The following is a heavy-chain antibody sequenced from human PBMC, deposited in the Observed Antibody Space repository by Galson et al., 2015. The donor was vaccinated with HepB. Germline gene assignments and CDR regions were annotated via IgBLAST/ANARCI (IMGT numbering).Heavy chain of an antibody. CDR1: GGSFSDYC. CDR2: INNSGST. CDR3: AGVGNVRSRSNWFDP. V-gene: IGHV4-34*01. Sequence: SETLSLTCAVYGGSFSDYCWSWIRQPPGKGLEWIGEINNSGSTNYNPSLESRVTISVDRSKNQFSLRLSSVTAADTAVYYCAGVGNVRSRSNWFDPWGQGILVTVSS. D-gene: IGHD7-27*01. J-gene: IGHJ5*02.